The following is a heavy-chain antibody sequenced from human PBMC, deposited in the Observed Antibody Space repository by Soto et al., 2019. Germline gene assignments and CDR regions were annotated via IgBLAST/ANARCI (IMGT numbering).Heavy chain of an antibody. V-gene: IGHV3-21*01. D-gene: IGHD1-26*01. J-gene: IGHJ4*02. Sequence: PGGSLRLSCAVSGFSFSTYSMNWVRQAPGKGLEWVSSISRSSSNMFYVDSVKGRFTISRDDAKNSLYLQMNSLRADDTAVYYCAVLSATLGAEHDYWGQGTLVTVSS. CDR2: ISRSSSNM. CDR1: GFSFSTYS. CDR3: AVLSATLGAEHDY.